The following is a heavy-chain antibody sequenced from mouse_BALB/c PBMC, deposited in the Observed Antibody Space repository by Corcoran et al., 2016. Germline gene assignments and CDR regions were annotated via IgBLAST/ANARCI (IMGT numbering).Heavy chain of an antibody. Sequence: EVQLQQSGAELVKPGASVKLSCTASGFNIKDTYMHWVKQRPERGLEWIGRIDPANGNTKYDPKFQGKATITADTSSNTAYLQLGSLTSEDTAVYYCANWDWYFDVWGAGTTVTVSS. CDR2: IDPANGNT. J-gene: IGHJ1*01. V-gene: IGHV14-3*02. CDR3: ANWDWYFDV. D-gene: IGHD4-1*01. CDR1: GFNIKDTY.